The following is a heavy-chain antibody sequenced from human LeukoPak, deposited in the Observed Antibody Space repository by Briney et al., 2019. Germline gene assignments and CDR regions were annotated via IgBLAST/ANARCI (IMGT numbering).Heavy chain of an antibody. J-gene: IGHJ4*02. D-gene: IGHD2-2*01. V-gene: IGHV4-34*01. Sequence: SETLSLTXAVYGGSFSGYYWSWIRQPPGKGLEWIGEINHSGSTNYNPSLKSRVTISVDTSKNQFSLKLSSVTAADTAVYYCARRDKYQLLNFDYWGQGTLVTVSS. CDR1: GGSFSGYY. CDR2: INHSGST. CDR3: ARRDKYQLLNFDY.